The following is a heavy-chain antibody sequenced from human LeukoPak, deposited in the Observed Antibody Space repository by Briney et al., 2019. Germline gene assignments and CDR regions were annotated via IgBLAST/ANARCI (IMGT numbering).Heavy chain of an antibody. J-gene: IGHJ4*02. CDR3: AKDIRGWWGAFDY. V-gene: IGHV3-30*18. Sequence: GRSLRLSCAASGFTFSRYGMHWVRQAPGKGLEWVAVISYDGSNKYYADSVKGRFTISRDNSKNTLYLQMNSLRAEDTAVYYCAKDIRGWWGAFDYWGQGTLVTVSS. CDR2: ISYDGSNK. CDR1: GFTFSRYG. D-gene: IGHD6-19*01.